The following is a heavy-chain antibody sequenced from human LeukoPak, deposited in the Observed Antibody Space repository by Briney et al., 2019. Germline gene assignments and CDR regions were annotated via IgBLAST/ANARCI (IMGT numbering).Heavy chain of an antibody. Sequence: GGSLRLSCEASGSTLSNYWITWVRQVPGKGLEWVANIKPDGREKYYMPSVKGRFTISRDSAKNSFYLQMNSLRAEDTAVYYCATMASNVFEYWGQGTLVTVSS. D-gene: IGHD5-24*01. J-gene: IGHJ4*02. CDR1: GSTLSNYW. CDR2: IKPDGREK. CDR3: ATMASNVFEY. V-gene: IGHV3-7*03.